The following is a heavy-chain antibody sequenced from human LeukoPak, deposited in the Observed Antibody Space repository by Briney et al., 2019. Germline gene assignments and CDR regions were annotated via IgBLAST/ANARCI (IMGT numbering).Heavy chain of an antibody. CDR1: GFTFSTYW. V-gene: IGHV3-74*01. Sequence: GGSLTLSCAASGFTFSTYWMHWVRQAPGKGLVWVSRIKNDGSSTNYADSVKGRFTISRDNAKNTLYLQMNSLRAEDTAVYYCAELGITMIGGVWGKGTTVTISS. CDR2: IKNDGSST. J-gene: IGHJ6*04. D-gene: IGHD3-10*02. CDR3: AELGITMIGGV.